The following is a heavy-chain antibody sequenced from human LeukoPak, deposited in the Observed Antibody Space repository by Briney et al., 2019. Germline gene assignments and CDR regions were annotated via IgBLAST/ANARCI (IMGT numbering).Heavy chain of an antibody. CDR1: GFTFSSYS. CDR2: ISSSSSTI. J-gene: IGHJ4*02. V-gene: IGHV3-48*01. D-gene: IGHD2-2*01. CDR3: ARSPGDIVVVPAASDY. Sequence: GGSLRLSCAASGFTFSSYSMNWVRQAPGKGLEWVSYISSSSSTIYYADSVKGRFTISRDNGKNSLYLQMNSLRAEDTAVYYCARSPGDIVVVPAASDYWGQGTLVTVSS.